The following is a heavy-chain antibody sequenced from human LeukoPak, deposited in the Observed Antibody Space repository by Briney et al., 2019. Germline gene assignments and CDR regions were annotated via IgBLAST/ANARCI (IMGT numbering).Heavy chain of an antibody. CDR3: AGNIAAAGRYYYGMDV. D-gene: IGHD6-13*01. Sequence: SVKVSCKASGGTXSSYAISGVRQAPGQGLEWMGGIIPIFGTANYAQKFQGRVTITADESTSTAYMELSSVTAADTAVYYCAGNIAAAGRYYYGMDVWGQGTTVTVSS. CDR1: GGTXSSYA. J-gene: IGHJ6*02. CDR2: IIPIFGTA. V-gene: IGHV1-69*01.